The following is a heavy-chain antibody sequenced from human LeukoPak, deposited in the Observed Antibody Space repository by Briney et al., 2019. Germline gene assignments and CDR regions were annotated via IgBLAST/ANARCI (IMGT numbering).Heavy chain of an antibody. CDR2: IIPIFGTA. CDR1: GGTFSSYA. J-gene: IGHJ6*03. Sequence: ASVKVSCKASGGTFSSYAISWVRQAPGQGLEWMGGIIPIFGTANYAQKFQGRVTITADESTSTAYMELSSLRSEDTAVYYCAGVLGGFELELPEGYMDVWGKGTTVTVSS. CDR3: AGVLGGFELELPEGYMDV. D-gene: IGHD1-7*01. V-gene: IGHV1-69*13.